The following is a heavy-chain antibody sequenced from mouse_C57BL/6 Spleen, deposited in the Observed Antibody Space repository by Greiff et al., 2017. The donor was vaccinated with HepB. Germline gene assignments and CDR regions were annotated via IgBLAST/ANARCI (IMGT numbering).Heavy chain of an antibody. CDR3: ASYGYDDGYAMDY. CDR1: GYTFTSYW. J-gene: IGHJ4*01. V-gene: IGHV1-7*01. Sequence: QVQLQQSGAELAKPGASVKLSCKASGYTFTSYWMHWVKQRPGQGLEWIGYINPSSGYTKYNQKFKDKATLTADKSSSTAYMQLSSLTYEDSAVYYCASYGYDDGYAMDYWGQGTSVTVSS. D-gene: IGHD2-2*01. CDR2: INPSSGYT.